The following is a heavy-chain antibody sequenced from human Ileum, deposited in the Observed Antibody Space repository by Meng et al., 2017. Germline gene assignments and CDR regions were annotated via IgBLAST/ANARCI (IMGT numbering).Heavy chain of an antibody. CDR1: GFAFSGYE. Sequence: GGSLRLSCAASGFAFSGYEMSWVRQAPGKGLEWVSHISSSGSTIYYAESVKGRFTISRDNAKNSLYLQMNNLRTEDTAVYYCARCDSGWHRSSWFAPWGQGTLVTVSS. CDR2: ISSSGSTI. J-gene: IGHJ5*02. V-gene: IGHV3-48*03. CDR3: ARCDSGWHRSSWFAP. D-gene: IGHD6-19*01.